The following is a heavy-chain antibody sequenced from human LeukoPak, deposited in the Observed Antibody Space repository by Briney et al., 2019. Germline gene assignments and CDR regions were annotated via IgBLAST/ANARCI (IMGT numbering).Heavy chain of an antibody. Sequence: GGSLRLSCAASGFTFNDYWMHWVRHAPGKGLVWVANIKEDGSAKNYVDSVKGRFTISRDNAKNSLYLQMNSLRAEDTAVYYCAENGGPHGMDVWGQGTTITVSS. CDR3: AENGGPHGMDV. CDR2: IKEDGSAK. J-gene: IGHJ6*02. D-gene: IGHD3-10*01. V-gene: IGHV3-7*01. CDR1: GFTFNDYW.